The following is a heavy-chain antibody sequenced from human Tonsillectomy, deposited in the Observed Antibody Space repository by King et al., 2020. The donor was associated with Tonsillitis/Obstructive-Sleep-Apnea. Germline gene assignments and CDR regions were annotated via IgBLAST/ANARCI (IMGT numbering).Heavy chain of an antibody. D-gene: IGHD5-12*01. CDR2: INPSGGST. CDR3: ARDRVEYSGYGYWGY. J-gene: IGHJ4*02. CDR1: GYTFTSYF. Sequence: VQLVESGAEVKKPGASVKVSCKASGYTFTSYFMHWVRQAPGQGLEWMGIINPSGGSTSYAQKFQGRVTMTRDTSTSTVYMELSSLRSEDTAVYYCARDRVEYSGYGYWGYWGQGTLVTVSS. V-gene: IGHV1-46*01.